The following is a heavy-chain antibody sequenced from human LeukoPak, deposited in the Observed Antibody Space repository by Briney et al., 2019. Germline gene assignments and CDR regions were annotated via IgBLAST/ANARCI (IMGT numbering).Heavy chain of an antibody. CDR3: ARVRNFGEFSNWFAP. D-gene: IGHD3-10*01. V-gene: IGHV4-4*07. CDR2: IYTSGST. Sequence: PSETLSLTCTVSGGSISSYYWSWIRQPAGKGLEWIGRIYTSGSTNYNPSLKSRVTMSVDTSKNQFSLKLSSVTAADTAVYYCARVRNFGEFSNWFAPWGQGTLVTVSS. J-gene: IGHJ5*02. CDR1: GGSISSYY.